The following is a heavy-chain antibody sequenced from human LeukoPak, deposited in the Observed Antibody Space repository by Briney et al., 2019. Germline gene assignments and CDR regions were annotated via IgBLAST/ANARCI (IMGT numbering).Heavy chain of an antibody. J-gene: IGHJ5*02. D-gene: IGHD2-15*01. CDR3: ARVPQGGSNPNWFNP. Sequence: SVKVSCKASGDTFSDYAISWVRQAPGPGLEWMGRIIPILRLANYAQKFQGRVTITADKSTSTVYMELSSLRSEDTAVYYCARVPQGGSNPNWFNPWGQGTLVTVSS. CDR2: IIPILRLA. V-gene: IGHV1-69*04. CDR1: GDTFSDYA.